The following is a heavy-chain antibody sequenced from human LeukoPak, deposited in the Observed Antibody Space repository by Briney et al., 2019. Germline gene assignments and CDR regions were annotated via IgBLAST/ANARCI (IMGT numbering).Heavy chain of an antibody. J-gene: IGHJ5*02. CDR3: ARLSATDGSNWFDP. D-gene: IGHD6-13*01. V-gene: IGHV4-59*01. CDR1: GGSISSYY. Sequence: PSETLSLTCTVSGGSISSYYWSWIRQPPGKGLEWIGYIYYSGSTNYSPSLKSRVTISVDTSKNQFSLKLISVTAADTAVYYCARLSATDGSNWFDPWGQGTLVTVSS. CDR2: IYYSGST.